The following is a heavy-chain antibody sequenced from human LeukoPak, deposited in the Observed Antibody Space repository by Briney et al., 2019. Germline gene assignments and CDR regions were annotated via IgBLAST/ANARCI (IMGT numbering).Heavy chain of an antibody. D-gene: IGHD3-16*01. CDR3: VKDNPVCHS. CDR2: LRFDESDK. Sequence: GGSLRLSCAASGFTFSSYWMSWVRQAPGKGLEWVALLRFDESDKFYGDSVKGRFTISRDISKNTLFLQMNGLRVEDTAVYYCVKDNPVCHSWGQGTLVTVSS. CDR1: GFTFSSYW. V-gene: IGHV3-30*02. J-gene: IGHJ4*02.